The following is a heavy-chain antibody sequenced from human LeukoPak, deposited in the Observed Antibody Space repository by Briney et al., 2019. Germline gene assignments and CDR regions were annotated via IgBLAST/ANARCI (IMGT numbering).Heavy chain of an antibody. Sequence: ASVKVSCTASGGTFSSYAISWVRQAPGQGLEWMGGIIPIFGTANYAQKFQGRVTITADESTSTAYMELSSLRSEDTAVYYCASSKKLRIGGGSWFDPWGQGTLVTVSS. J-gene: IGHJ5*02. CDR1: GGTFSSYA. CDR3: ASSKKLRIGGGSWFDP. CDR2: IIPIFGTA. V-gene: IGHV1-69*13. D-gene: IGHD3-16*01.